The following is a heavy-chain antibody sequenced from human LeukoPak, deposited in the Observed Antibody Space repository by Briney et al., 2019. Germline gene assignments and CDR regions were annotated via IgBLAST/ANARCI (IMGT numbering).Heavy chain of an antibody. CDR3: AREGRGYSSLDWFDP. D-gene: IGHD6-19*01. V-gene: IGHV4-61*02. J-gene: IGHJ5*02. Sequence: SQTLSLTCTVSGGSISSGSYYWGWIRQPAGKGLEWIGRIYTSGSTNYNPSLKSRVTISVDTSKNQFSLKLSSVTAADTAVYYRAREGRGYSSLDWFDPWGQGTLVTVSS. CDR1: GGSISSGSYY. CDR2: IYTSGST.